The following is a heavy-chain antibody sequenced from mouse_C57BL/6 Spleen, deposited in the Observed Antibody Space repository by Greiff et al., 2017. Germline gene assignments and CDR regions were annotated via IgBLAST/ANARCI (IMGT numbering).Heavy chain of an antibody. V-gene: IGHV10-1*01. CDR2: IRSKSNNYAT. D-gene: IGHD3-3*01. CDR3: GRTLEGMDY. J-gene: IGHJ4*01. CDR1: GFSFNTYA. Sequence: EVKLVESGGGLVQPKGSLKLSCAASGFSFNTYAMNWVRQAPGKGLEWVARIRSKSNNYATYYAVSVKDRFTISRDDSESMLYLQMNNLKTEDTAMYYCGRTLEGMDYWGQGTSVTVSS.